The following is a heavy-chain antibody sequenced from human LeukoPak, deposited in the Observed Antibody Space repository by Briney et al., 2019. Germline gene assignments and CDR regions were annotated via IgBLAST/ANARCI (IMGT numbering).Heavy chain of an antibody. Sequence: GGSLRLSCAASGFTFSSYGMHWVRQAPGKGLEWVAFIRYDGSNKYYADSVKGRFTISRDNSKNTLYLQMNSLRAEDTAVYYCARFIAAPYYFDYWGRGTLVTVSS. J-gene: IGHJ4*02. D-gene: IGHD6-13*01. CDR3: ARFIAAPYYFDY. CDR1: GFTFSSYG. CDR2: IRYDGSNK. V-gene: IGHV3-30*02.